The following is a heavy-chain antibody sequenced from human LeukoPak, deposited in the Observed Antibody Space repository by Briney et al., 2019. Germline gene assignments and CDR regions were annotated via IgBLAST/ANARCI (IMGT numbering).Heavy chain of an antibody. Sequence: SETLSLTCTVSGGSISSSSYYWSWIRQPRGKGLEWIGEINHSGSTNYNPSLKSRVTISVDTSKNQFSLKLSSVTAADTAVYYCARGQGDYSNLPLYYFDYWGQGTLVTVSS. CDR3: ARGQGDYSNLPLYYFDY. D-gene: IGHD4-11*01. CDR2: INHSGST. J-gene: IGHJ4*02. CDR1: GGSISSSSYY. V-gene: IGHV4-39*07.